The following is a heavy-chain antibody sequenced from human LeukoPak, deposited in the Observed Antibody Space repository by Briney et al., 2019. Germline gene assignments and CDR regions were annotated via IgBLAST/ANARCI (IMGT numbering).Heavy chain of an antibody. Sequence: GGSLRLSCTASGFRFSGSGMHWVRQAPGKGLEWVAFIRYDGTNKYYADSVKGRFTISRDNSMNTLYVQMNSVRAEDSAVYYCAKTLGTSGYFDYWGQGTLVTVSS. D-gene: IGHD7-27*01. CDR1: GFRFSGSG. CDR3: AKTLGTSGYFDY. CDR2: IRYDGTNK. V-gene: IGHV3-30*02. J-gene: IGHJ4*02.